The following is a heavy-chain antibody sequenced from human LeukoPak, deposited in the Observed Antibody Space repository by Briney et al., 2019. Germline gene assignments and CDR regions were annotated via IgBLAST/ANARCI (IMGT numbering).Heavy chain of an antibody. CDR3: AKDRITHFEVAGFDY. CDR1: GFTFSSYA. CDR2: ISGSGGST. V-gene: IGHV3-23*01. D-gene: IGHD6-19*01. J-gene: IGHJ4*02. Sequence: GGSLRLSCAASGFTFSSYAMSWVRQAPGKGLEWVSGISGSGGSTYYADSVKGRFTISRDNSKNTLYLQMNSLRAEDTAVYYCAKDRITHFEVAGFDYWGQGTLVTVSS.